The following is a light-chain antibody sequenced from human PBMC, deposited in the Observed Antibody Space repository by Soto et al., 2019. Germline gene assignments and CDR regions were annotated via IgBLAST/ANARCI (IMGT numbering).Light chain of an antibody. CDR3: SSYAGSNNPYV. CDR1: SGDIGGYDY. Sequence: QSVLTRPPSASGSPGQSVTISCTGTSGDIGGYDYVSWYQQHPGKAPKLMIYEVTKRPLGVPDRFSGSKSGNTASLTVSGLQAEDEADYYCSSYAGSNNPYVFGTGTKV. J-gene: IGLJ1*01. V-gene: IGLV2-8*01. CDR2: EVT.